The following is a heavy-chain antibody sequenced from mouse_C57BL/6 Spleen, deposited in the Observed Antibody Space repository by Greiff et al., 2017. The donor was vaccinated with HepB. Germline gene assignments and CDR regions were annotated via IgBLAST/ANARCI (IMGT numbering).Heavy chain of an antibody. D-gene: IGHD1-1*02. CDR1: GYTFTSYW. Sequence: QVQLKESGAELVKPGASVKLSCKASGYTFTSYWMHWVKQRPGQGLEWIGMIHPNSGSTNYNEKFKSKATLTVDKSSSTAYMQLSSLTSEDSAVYYCWSPLWPLDYWGQGTTLTVSS. V-gene: IGHV1-64*01. CDR2: IHPNSGST. CDR3: WSPLWPLDY. J-gene: IGHJ2*01.